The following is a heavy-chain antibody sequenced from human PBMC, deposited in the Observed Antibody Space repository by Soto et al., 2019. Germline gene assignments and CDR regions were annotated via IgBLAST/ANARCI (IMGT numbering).Heavy chain of an antibody. D-gene: IGHD3-22*01. V-gene: IGHV1-3*01. CDR2: INAGNGNT. Sequence: QVQLVQSGAEVKKPGASVKVSCKASGYTFTSYAMQWVLQAPGQRLERMGWINAGNGNTKYSQKFQGRVTITRDTSASTAYMELSSLRSEDTAVYYCARAQYYDSSGQRDWGQGTLVTVSS. J-gene: IGHJ4*02. CDR1: GYTFTSYA. CDR3: ARAQYYDSSGQRD.